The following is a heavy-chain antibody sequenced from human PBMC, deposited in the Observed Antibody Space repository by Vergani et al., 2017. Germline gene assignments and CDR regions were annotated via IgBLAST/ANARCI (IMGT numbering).Heavy chain of an antibody. CDR3: AREERSNTSPFVGD. V-gene: IGHV3-23*01. CDR2: ISARYPST. D-gene: IGHD2/OR15-2a*01. J-gene: IGHJ4*02. CDR1: GFTFIACP. Sequence: EVQLLQSGGGVIQPGGSVRLSCAASGFTFIACPMTWVRQAPGKGLEWVSAISARYPSTYYADSVKGRFTISRDNSKNTVYLQMNSLKAEDRATYYCAREERSNTSPFVGDWGQGTLGTV.